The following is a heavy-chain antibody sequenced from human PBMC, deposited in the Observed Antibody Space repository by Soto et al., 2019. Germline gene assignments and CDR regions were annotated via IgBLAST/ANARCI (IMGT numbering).Heavy chain of an antibody. D-gene: IGHD1-7*01. J-gene: IGHJ5*02. CDR1: GGSISSSSYY. CDR3: ARHFCLDYNWTYVDWFVP. Sequence: SETLSLTCTVSGGSISSSSYYWGWIRQPPGKGLEWIGSIYYSGSTYYNPSLKSRVTISVDTSKNQFSLKLSSVTAADTAVYYCARHFCLDYNWTYVDWFVPLGQATLVTV. V-gene: IGHV4-39*01. CDR2: IYYSGST.